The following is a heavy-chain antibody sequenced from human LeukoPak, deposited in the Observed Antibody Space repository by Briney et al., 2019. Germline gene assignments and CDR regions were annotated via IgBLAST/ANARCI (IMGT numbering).Heavy chain of an antibody. V-gene: IGHV4-34*01. Sequence: SETLSLTCAVYGGSFSDYYWSWIRQPPGKGLEWIGEINHSGSTDYNPSLKGRVTISVDTSKNQFSLKLGSVTAADTAVYYCARWGVVAAVPQDYWGQGTLVTVSP. J-gene: IGHJ4*02. CDR1: GGSFSDYY. CDR2: INHSGST. CDR3: ARWGVVAAVPQDY. D-gene: IGHD6-13*01.